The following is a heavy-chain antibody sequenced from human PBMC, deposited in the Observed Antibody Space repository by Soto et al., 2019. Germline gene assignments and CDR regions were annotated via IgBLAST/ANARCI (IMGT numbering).Heavy chain of an antibody. CDR2: IIPILGIA. Sequence: QVQLVQSGAEVKKSGSSVKVSCKASGGTFSSYTISWVRQAPGQGLEWMGRIIPILGIANYAQKFQGRVTITADKSTNTPYMELSSLRSADTAVYYCARGPRYSYGVDYWGQGTLVTVSS. J-gene: IGHJ4*02. D-gene: IGHD5-18*01. CDR3: ARGPRYSYGVDY. V-gene: IGHV1-69*02. CDR1: GGTFSSYT.